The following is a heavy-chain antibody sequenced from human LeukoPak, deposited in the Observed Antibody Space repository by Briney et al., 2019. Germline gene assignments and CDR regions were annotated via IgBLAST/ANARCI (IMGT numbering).Heavy chain of an antibody. CDR2: IRSKAYGGTT. CDR1: GFTFSDYY. CDR3: TRDPSSGSYGKHY. V-gene: IGHV3-49*03. D-gene: IGHD1-26*01. Sequence: GGSLRLSCAASGFTFSDYYMSWFRQAPGKGLEWVGFIRSKAYGGTTEYAASVKGRFTISRDDSKSIAYLQMNSLKTEDTAVYYCTRDPSSGSYGKHYWGQGTLVTVSS. J-gene: IGHJ4*02.